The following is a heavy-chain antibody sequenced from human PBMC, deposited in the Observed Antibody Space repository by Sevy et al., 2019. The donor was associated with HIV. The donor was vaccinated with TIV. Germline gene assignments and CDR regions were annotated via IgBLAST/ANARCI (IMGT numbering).Heavy chain of an antibody. D-gene: IGHD3-10*01. CDR1: GYTFTSYG. CDR3: ARVGYGMDV. Sequence: ASVKVSCKASGYTFTSYGISWVRQAPGQGLEWMGWTSAYNGNTNYAQKLQGRVTMTTDTSTSTAYMELRSLSSDDTAVYYWARVGYGMDVWGQGTTVTVSS. V-gene: IGHV1-18*01. J-gene: IGHJ6*02. CDR2: TSAYNGNT.